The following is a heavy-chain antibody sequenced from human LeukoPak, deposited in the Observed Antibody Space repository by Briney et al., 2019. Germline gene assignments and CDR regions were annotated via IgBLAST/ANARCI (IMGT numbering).Heavy chain of an antibody. CDR1: GFTFSGYA. CDR3: AKARGNVRPNAFDI. Sequence: GGSLRLSCVASGFTFSGYAMSWVRLAPGKGLEWVSVISGSGGTTYYANSVKGRFTISRDISKSTLYVQMNSLRAEDTAVYYCAKARGNVRPNAFDIWGQGTVVTVSS. V-gene: IGHV3-23*01. D-gene: IGHD4-23*01. J-gene: IGHJ3*02. CDR2: ISGSGGTT.